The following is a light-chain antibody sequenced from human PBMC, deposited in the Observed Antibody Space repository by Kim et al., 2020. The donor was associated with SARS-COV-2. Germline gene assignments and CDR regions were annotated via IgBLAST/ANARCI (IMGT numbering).Light chain of an antibody. CDR3: QVWDSSTEE. CDR1: NIGSKN. CDR2: RDS. J-gene: IGLJ3*02. V-gene: IGLV3-9*01. Sequence: SYELTQPLSVSVALGQTARITCGGNNIGSKNVPWYQQKPGQAPVLVIYRDSNRPSGIPERFSGSSSGNTATLTISRAQAGDEADYCCQVWDSSTEEFGGGTQLTVL.